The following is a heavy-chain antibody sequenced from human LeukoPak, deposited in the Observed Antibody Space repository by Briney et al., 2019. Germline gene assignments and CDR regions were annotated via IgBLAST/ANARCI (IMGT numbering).Heavy chain of an antibody. Sequence: SETLSLTCTVSGGSISSSYWSWIRQPPGKGLEWIAYMYYSGSTNYNPSLKSRVTISVDTSKNQFSLKLSSVTAADTAVYYCARDDGYNFWYFDYWGQGTLDTVSS. V-gene: IGHV4-59*01. CDR1: GGSISSSY. CDR3: ARDDGYNFWYFDY. J-gene: IGHJ4*02. CDR2: MYYSGST. D-gene: IGHD5-24*01.